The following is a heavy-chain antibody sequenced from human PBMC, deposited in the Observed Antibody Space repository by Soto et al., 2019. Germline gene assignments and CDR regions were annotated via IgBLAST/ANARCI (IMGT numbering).Heavy chain of an antibody. D-gene: IGHD2-21*02. CDR2: ISWNSGTI. V-gene: IGHV3-9*01. J-gene: IGHJ4*02. CDR3: AKDAVVVVTANYFDY. CDR1: GFTFDDYA. Sequence: GGSLRLSCAASGFTFDDYAMHWVRQAPGKGLEWVSGISWNSGTIGYADSVEGRFTISRDNAKNSLYLQMNSLRAEDTALYYCAKDAVVVVTANYFDYWGQGALVTVSS.